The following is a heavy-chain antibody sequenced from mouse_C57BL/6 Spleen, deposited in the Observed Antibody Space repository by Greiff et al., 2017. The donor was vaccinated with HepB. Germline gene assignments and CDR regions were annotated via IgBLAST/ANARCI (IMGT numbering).Heavy chain of an antibody. J-gene: IGHJ4*01. Sequence: QVQLQQPGAELVKPGASVKLSCKASGYTFTSYWMHWVKQRPGQGLEWIGMIHPNSGSTNYNEKFKRKATLTVDKSSSTAYMQLSSLTSEDSAVYYCAQGAYDYDGDGYAMDYWGQGTSVTVSS. CDR3: AQGAYDYDGDGYAMDY. D-gene: IGHD2-4*01. V-gene: IGHV1-64*01. CDR1: GYTFTSYW. CDR2: IHPNSGST.